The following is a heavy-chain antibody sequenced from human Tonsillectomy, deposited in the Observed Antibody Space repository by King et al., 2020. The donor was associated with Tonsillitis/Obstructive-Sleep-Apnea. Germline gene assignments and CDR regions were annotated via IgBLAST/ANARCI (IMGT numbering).Heavy chain of an antibody. Sequence: QLQESGPGLVTPSETLSLTCSVAGGSITSYYWGWIRQSPGKGLELIGYVFHRGGSNYNPSLKSRVTISLDMSKRQFSLNLSSVTAADTAVYFCARITLGGATYMDVWGKGTTVNVSS. CDR3: ARITLGGATYMDV. V-gene: IGHV4-59*01. J-gene: IGHJ6*03. D-gene: IGHD3-16*01. CDR1: GGSITSYY. CDR2: VFHRGGS.